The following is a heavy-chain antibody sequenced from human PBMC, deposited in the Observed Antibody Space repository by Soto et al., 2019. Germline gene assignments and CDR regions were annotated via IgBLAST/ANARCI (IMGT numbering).Heavy chain of an antibody. CDR2: IYYSGPT. D-gene: IGHD6-6*01. Sequence: PSETLSLTCTVSGGSISSDDYYWTWIRQPPGKGLEWIGYIYYSGPTSYNPSLRSRLTISVDTSKNQFSLKLTSVSAADTAVYYCARDRSNSPDYFDYWGQGALVTVSS. CDR1: GGSISSDDYY. J-gene: IGHJ4*02. CDR3: ARDRSNSPDYFDY. V-gene: IGHV4-30-4*01.